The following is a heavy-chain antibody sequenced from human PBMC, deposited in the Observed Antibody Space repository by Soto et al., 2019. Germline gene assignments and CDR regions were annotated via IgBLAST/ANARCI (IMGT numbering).Heavy chain of an antibody. J-gene: IGHJ6*02. CDR1: GGSISRSNYN. CDR3: ARNAYQLPNFSYYYGMDV. CDR2: IFYNGNT. Sequence: QLQLQESGPGLVKPSETLSLTCIVSGGSISRSNYNWGWLRQPPGKGLEWIGSIFYNGNTYYNPSLQTRVIISADTSMNQFSLDLTSVTAADTAVYYCARNAYQLPNFSYYYGMDVWGQGTTVIVSS. V-gene: IGHV4-39*01. D-gene: IGHD2-2*01.